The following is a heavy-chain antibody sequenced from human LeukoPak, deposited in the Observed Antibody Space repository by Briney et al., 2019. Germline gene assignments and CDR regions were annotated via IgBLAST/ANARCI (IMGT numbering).Heavy chain of an antibody. D-gene: IGHD3-9*01. CDR1: GFTFDDYA. J-gene: IGHJ4*02. V-gene: IGHV3-9*01. Sequence: GGSLRLSCAASGFTFDDYAMHWVRQAPGKGLEWVSGISWNSGSIGYADSVKGRFTISRDNSKNTLYLQMNSLRAEDTAVYYCAKDVERLDYFDYCGQGTLVTVSS. CDR2: ISWNSGSI. CDR3: AKDVERLDYFDY.